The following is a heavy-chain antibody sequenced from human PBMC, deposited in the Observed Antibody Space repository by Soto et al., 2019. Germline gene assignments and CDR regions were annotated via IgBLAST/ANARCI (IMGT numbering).Heavy chain of an antibody. V-gene: IGHV1-3*05. CDR3: ARSTGIAVADY. CDR1: GYTFTSYA. CDR2: INAGNGNT. D-gene: IGHD6-19*01. Sequence: QVQLVQSGAEEKKPGASVKVSCKASGYTFTSYAMHWVRQAPGQRLEWMGWINAGNGNTKYSQKFQGRVTITRDTSASTAYIELSSLRSEDTAVSYCARSTGIAVADYWGQGTLVTVSS. J-gene: IGHJ4*02.